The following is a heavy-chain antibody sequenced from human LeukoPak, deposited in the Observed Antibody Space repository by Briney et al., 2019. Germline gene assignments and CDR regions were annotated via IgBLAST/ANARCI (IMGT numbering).Heavy chain of an antibody. Sequence: PGGSLRLSCAASGFTFSESWMTWVRQVPGQGLEWVAHINHEGGGIQYVYSVKGRFTISRDNAKGSVYLQMNSLRAEDTAIYHCATYINWVAGDVWGQGTTVIVSS. CDR3: ATYINWVAGDV. V-gene: IGHV3-7*01. CDR1: GFTFSESW. D-gene: IGHD1-1*01. CDR2: INHEGGGI. J-gene: IGHJ6*02.